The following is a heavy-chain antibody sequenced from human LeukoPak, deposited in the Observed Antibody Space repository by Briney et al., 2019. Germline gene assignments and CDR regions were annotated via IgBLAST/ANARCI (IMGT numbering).Heavy chain of an antibody. Sequence: ASVKVSCKTSGYTFTSYYIHWVRQAPGQGLEWMGWINPNSGGTNYAQKFQGRVTMTRDTSISTAYMELSRLRSDDTAVYYCARENSGSYADYWGQGTLVTVSS. V-gene: IGHV1-2*02. CDR1: GYTFTSYY. CDR3: ARENSGSYADY. D-gene: IGHD1-26*01. J-gene: IGHJ4*02. CDR2: INPNSGGT.